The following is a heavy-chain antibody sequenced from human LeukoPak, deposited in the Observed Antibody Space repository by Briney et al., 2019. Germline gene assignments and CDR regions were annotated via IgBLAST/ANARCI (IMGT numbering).Heavy chain of an antibody. CDR3: ARDGNPLDY. V-gene: IGHV1-18*01. J-gene: IGHJ4*02. Sequence: ASVKVSCKASGYSYNTYAITWVRQAPGQGLEWMGWISAYNGNTNYAQKLQGRVTMTTDTSTSTAYMELRSLRSDDTAVYYCARDGNPLDYWGQGTLVTVSS. CDR2: ISAYNGNT. D-gene: IGHD1-14*01. CDR1: GYSYNTYA.